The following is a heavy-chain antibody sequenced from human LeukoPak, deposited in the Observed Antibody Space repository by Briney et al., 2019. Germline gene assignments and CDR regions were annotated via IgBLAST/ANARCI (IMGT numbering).Heavy chain of an antibody. CDR3: AREDSYGFPCGDY. CDR1: GYTFTSYG. D-gene: IGHD5-18*01. Sequence: ASVKVSCKASGYTFTSYGISWVRQAPGQGGEGMGWSSAYNGNTNYAQKLQGRVTMTTDTSTSTAYMKLRSLRSDDTAVYSCAREDSYGFPCGDYWGQGTLVTVSS. CDR2: SSAYNGNT. J-gene: IGHJ4*02. V-gene: IGHV1-18*04.